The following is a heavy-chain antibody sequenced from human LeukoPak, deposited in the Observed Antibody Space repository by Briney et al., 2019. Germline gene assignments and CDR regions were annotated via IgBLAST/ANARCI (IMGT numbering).Heavy chain of an antibody. CDR3: ARAQGTKRVGATPNGAFDI. CDR2: ISSSSSTI. CDR1: GFTFSDYY. D-gene: IGHD1-26*01. J-gene: IGHJ3*02. Sequence: SGGSLRLSCAASGFTFSDYYMSWIRQAPGKGLEWVSYISSSSSTIYYADSVKGRFTISRDNAKNSLYLQMNSLRAEDTAVYYCARAQGTKRVGATPNGAFDIWGQGTMVTVSS. V-gene: IGHV3-11*04.